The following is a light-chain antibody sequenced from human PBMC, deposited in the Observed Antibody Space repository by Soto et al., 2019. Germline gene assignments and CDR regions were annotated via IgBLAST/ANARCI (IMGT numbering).Light chain of an antibody. CDR2: GNN. CDR3: QSYDSSLSVV. V-gene: IGLV1-40*01. Sequence: QLVLTQPPSVSGAPGQRVTISCTGSSSNIGAGFAVHWYQQLPGTAPKLLIYGNNNRPSGVPDRFSGSKSGTSASLAITGLQAEDEADYYCQSYDSSLSVVFGGGTKVTVL. CDR1: SSNIGAGFA. J-gene: IGLJ2*01.